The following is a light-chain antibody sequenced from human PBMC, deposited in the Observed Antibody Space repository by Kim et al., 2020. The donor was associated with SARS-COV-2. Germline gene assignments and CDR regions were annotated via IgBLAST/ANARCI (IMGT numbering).Light chain of an antibody. CDR3: QQYNNWPPMYT. CDR2: ATS. CDR1: QSVSSN. V-gene: IGKV3-15*01. J-gene: IGKJ2*01. Sequence: IVVTQSPATLYVSPGERATLSCRASQSVSSNLAWYQQKPGQAPRLLIYATSTRATGIPARCSGSGSATEFTLTISSLQSEDFAVYFCQQYNNWPPMYTFGQGTKLEI.